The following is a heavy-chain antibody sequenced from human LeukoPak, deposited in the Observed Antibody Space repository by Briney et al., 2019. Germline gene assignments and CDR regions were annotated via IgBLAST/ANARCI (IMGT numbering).Heavy chain of an antibody. CDR1: GFIFSKYA. D-gene: IGHD6-13*01. V-gene: IGHV3-30-3*01. CDR2: ISHDGSNK. Sequence: GGSLRLSCAASGFIFSKYAMSWVRQAPGKGLEWVAFISHDGSNKYFADPVKGRFTISRDNSKNSLYLQMNSLRVEDTAVYYCARSDQQLASLDYWGQGTLVTVSS. J-gene: IGHJ4*02. CDR3: ARSDQQLASLDY.